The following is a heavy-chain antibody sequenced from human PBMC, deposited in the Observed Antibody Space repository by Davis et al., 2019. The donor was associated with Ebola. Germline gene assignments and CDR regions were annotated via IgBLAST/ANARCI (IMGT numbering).Heavy chain of an antibody. D-gene: IGHD6-13*01. CDR3: ARERAAAGSLVGWFDP. V-gene: IGHV1-18*01. CDR1: GYTFTSYG. Sequence: ASVKVSCKASGYTFTSYGISWVRQAPGQGLEWMGWISAYNGNTNYAQKLQGRVTMTTDTSTSTAYMELRSLRSDDTAVYYCARERAAAGSLVGWFDPWGQGTLVTVSS. CDR2: ISAYNGNT. J-gene: IGHJ5*02.